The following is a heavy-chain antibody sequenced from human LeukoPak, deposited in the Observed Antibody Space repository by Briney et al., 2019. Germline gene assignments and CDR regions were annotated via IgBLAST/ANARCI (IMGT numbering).Heavy chain of an antibody. CDR1: GFTFSSYA. CDR2: ISSNGGST. V-gene: IGHV3-64*01. J-gene: IGHJ4*02. Sequence: PGGSLRLSCAASGFTFSSYAMHWVRQAPGKGLEYVSAISSNGGSTYYANSVKGRFTISRDNSKNTLYLQMGSLRAEDMAVYYCAREGIAAAGHYFDYWGQGTLVTVSS. CDR3: AREGIAAAGHYFDY. D-gene: IGHD6-13*01.